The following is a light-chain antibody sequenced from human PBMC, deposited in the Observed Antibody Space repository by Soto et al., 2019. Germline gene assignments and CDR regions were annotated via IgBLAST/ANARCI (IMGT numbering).Light chain of an antibody. J-gene: IGKJ2*01. Sequence: DIVMTQSPLFLPVTLGQPASISCRSSQSLLYSDGNTYLSWFQQRPGQSPRRLFYKVSIRDSGVPARFSGSGSGSEFTLKISRVEADDVAVYYCMQDTHWPYTFGQGTKLEI. CDR2: KVS. CDR3: MQDTHWPYT. V-gene: IGKV2-30*01. CDR1: QSLLYSDGNTY.